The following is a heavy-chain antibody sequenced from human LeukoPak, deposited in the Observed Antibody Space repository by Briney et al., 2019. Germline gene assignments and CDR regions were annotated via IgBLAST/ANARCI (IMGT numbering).Heavy chain of an antibody. V-gene: IGHV3-30*04. CDR3: AKELSSGWLGGLYYGMDV. D-gene: IGHD6-19*01. Sequence: PGKSLTLSCVVSGFNFDNFAMHWVRQAPGKGLEWVAVISYDGSNKYYADSVKGRFTISRDNSKNTLYLQMNSLRAEDTAVYYCAKELSSGWLGGLYYGMDVWGQGTTVTVSS. CDR2: ISYDGSNK. CDR1: GFNFDNFA. J-gene: IGHJ6*02.